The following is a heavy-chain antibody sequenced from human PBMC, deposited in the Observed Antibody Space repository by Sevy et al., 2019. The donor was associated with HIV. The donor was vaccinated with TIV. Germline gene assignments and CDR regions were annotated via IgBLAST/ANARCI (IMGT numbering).Heavy chain of an antibody. J-gene: IGHJ3*02. CDR2: ISSNGGST. CDR1: GFSFDSYG. V-gene: IGHV3-64D*06. D-gene: IGHD3-22*01. CDR3: VKGYYYDSSGYNLWAFDI. Sequence: GGSLRLSCAVSGFSFDSYGMTWVRQAPGKGLEYVSAISSNGGSTYYADSVKGRFTISRDNSKNTLYLQMSSLRAEDTAVYYCVKGYYYDSSGYNLWAFDIWGQGTMVTVSS.